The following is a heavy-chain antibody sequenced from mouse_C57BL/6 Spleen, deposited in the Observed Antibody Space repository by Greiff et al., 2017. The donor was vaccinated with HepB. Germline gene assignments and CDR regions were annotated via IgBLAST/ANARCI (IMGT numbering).Heavy chain of an antibody. Sequence: VMLVESGAELVKPGASVKISCKASGYAFSSYWMNWVKQRPGKGLEWIGQIYPGDGDTNYNGKFKGKATLTADKSSSTAYMQLSSLTSEDSAVYFCARSGITTVVATGDYWGQGTTLTVSS. V-gene: IGHV1-80*01. D-gene: IGHD1-1*01. J-gene: IGHJ2*01. CDR2: IYPGDGDT. CDR1: GYAFSSYW. CDR3: ARSGITTVVATGDY.